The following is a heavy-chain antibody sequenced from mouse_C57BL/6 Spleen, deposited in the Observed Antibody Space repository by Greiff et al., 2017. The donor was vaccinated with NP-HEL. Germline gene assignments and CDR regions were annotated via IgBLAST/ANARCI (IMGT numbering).Heavy chain of an antibody. Sequence: EVKLVESGGGLVKPGGSLKLSCAASGFTFSDYGMHWVRQAPEKGLEWVAYISSGSSTIYYADTVKGRFTISRDNAKNTLFLQMTSLRSEDTAMYYCAREGITTVVATPHAMDYWGQGTSVTVSS. CDR1: GFTFSDYG. CDR3: AREGITTVVATPHAMDY. J-gene: IGHJ4*01. V-gene: IGHV5-17*01. D-gene: IGHD1-1*01. CDR2: ISSGSSTI.